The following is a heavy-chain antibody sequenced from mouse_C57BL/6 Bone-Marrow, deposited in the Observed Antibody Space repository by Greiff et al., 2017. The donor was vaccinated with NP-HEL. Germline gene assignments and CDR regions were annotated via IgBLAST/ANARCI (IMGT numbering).Heavy chain of an antibody. CDR3: TDRLGYFYFDV. D-gene: IGHD4-1*01. V-gene: IGHV6-6*01. CDR1: GFTFSDAW. CDR2: IRNKANNHAT. Sequence: EVKVEESGGGLVQPGGSMKLSCAASGFTFSDAWMDWVRQSPETGLEWVAEIRNKANNHATYYAESVKGRFTISRDDSKSSVYLQMNSLRAEVSGIYYCTDRLGYFYFDVWGTGTTVTVSS. J-gene: IGHJ1*03.